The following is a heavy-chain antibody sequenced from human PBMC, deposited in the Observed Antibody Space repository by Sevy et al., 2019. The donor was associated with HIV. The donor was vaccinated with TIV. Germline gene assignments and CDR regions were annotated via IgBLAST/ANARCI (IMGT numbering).Heavy chain of an antibody. CDR2: ISYDATNK. CDR3: ALERLSSNVAEYFQN. D-gene: IGHD1-1*01. CDR1: GFTFTSYS. Sequence: GGSLRLSCAASGFTFTSYSMHWVRQAPGKGLEWVANISYDATNKHYADSVKGRFTISKDNSRNSLFLQMNSLGSEDTAVYYCALERLSSNVAEYFQNWGQGTLVTVSS. V-gene: IGHV3-30-3*01. J-gene: IGHJ1*01.